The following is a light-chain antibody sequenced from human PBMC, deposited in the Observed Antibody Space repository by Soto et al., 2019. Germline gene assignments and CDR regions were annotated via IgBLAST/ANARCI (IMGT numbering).Light chain of an antibody. CDR3: SSYAGSLYV. CDR2: EVS. Sequence: QSALTQPPSASGSPGQSVTISCTGTSSDVGGYNYVSWYQQRPGKAPKLMIYEVSKRPSAVPDRFSGSKSGNTASLTVSGLQAEDEADYYCSSYAGSLYVFGTGTKLTVL. CDR1: SSDVGGYNY. J-gene: IGLJ1*01. V-gene: IGLV2-8*01.